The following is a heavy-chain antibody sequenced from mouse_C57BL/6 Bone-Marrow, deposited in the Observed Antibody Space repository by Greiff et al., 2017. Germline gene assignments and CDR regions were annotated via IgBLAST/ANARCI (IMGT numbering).Heavy chain of an antibody. J-gene: IGHJ1*03. CDR1: GYAFTNYL. CDR2: INPGSGGT. CDR3: ARSCYPWDFDV. V-gene: IGHV1-54*01. D-gene: IGHD2-12*01. Sequence: VQLQEPGAELVRPGTSVKVSCKASGYAFTNYLIEWVKQRPGQGLEWIGVINPGSGGTNYNEKFKGKATLTADKSSSTAYMQLSSLTSEDAAVYYCARSCYPWDFDVWGTGTTVTVSS.